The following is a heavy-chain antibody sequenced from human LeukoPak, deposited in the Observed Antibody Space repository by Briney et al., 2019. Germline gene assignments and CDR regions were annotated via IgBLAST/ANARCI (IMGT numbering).Heavy chain of an antibody. CDR3: ASYDSSGYYPWAFDY. Sequence: GGSLRLSCAASGFTFSSYAMSWVRQAPGKGLEWVSAISGSGGSTYYADSVKGRFTISRDNSKNTLCLQMNSLRAEDTAVYYCASYDSSGYYPWAFDYWGQGTLVTVSS. CDR2: ISGSGGST. CDR1: GFTFSSYA. D-gene: IGHD3-22*01. J-gene: IGHJ4*02. V-gene: IGHV3-23*01.